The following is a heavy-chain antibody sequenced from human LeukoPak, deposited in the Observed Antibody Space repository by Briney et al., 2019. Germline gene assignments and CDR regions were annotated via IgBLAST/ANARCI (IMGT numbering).Heavy chain of an antibody. CDR1: GYTFTSYG. V-gene: IGHV1-18*01. Sequence: GASVKVSCKASGYTFTSYGISWVRQAPGQGLEWMGWISAYSGDTNYAQKFQGRATMTTDTSTGTAYMELRSLSSDDTAVYYCGRGPKADGPHHDMDVWGRGTTVTVSS. D-gene: IGHD2-8*01. CDR2: ISAYSGDT. J-gene: IGHJ6*02. CDR3: GRGPKADGPHHDMDV.